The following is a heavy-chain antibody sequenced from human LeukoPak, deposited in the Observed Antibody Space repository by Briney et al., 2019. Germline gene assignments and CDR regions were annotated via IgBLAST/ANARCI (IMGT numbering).Heavy chain of an antibody. D-gene: IGHD1-26*01. V-gene: IGHV4-59*12. J-gene: IGHJ5*02. CDR2: IYYSGST. CDR3: ARDSGVIVGATATEFDP. CDR1: GGSISSYY. Sequence: PSETLSLTCTVSGGSISSYYWSWIRQPPGKGLEWIGYIYYSGSTYYNPSLKSRVTISVDTSKNQFSLKLSSVTAAGTAVYYCARDSGVIVGATATEFDPWGQGTLVTVSS.